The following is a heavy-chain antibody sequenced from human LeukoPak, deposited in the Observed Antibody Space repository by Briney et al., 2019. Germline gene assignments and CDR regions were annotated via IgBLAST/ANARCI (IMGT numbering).Heavy chain of an antibody. CDR1: GSNFITYW. J-gene: IGHJ6*02. CDR2: IYPSNSDT. D-gene: IGHD6-13*01. V-gene: IGHV5-51*01. Sequence: GASLQISCQGSGSNFITYWIGWVRQVPGKGLEWMGIIYPSNSDTRYSPSFQGQVTFSADKSISTAYLQWSSLKASDTAMYYCARHRVDSSSPRGMDVWGQGTTVTVSS. CDR3: ARHRVDSSSPRGMDV.